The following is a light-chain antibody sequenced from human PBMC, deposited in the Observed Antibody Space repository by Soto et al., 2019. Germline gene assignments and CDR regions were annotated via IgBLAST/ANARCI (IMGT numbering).Light chain of an antibody. CDR2: EVT. CDR3: GSYTSSSTLVV. CDR1: SRDVGGYNY. J-gene: IGLJ2*01. Sequence: QSALTQPASVSGSPGQSITISCTGTSRDVGGYNYVSWYQQLPGEAPKLMIYEVTNRPSGVSNRFSGSKSGNTASLTISGLQTEDEADYYCGSYTSSSTLVVFGGGTKLTVL. V-gene: IGLV2-14*01.